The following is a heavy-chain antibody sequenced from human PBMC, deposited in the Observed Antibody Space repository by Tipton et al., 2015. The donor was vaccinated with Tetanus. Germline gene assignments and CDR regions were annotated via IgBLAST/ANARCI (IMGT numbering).Heavy chain of an antibody. CDR3: ARHLIYTYTSRYFDY. D-gene: IGHD5-18*01. J-gene: IGHJ4*02. CDR2: VSSSGNS. V-gene: IGHV4-4*08. Sequence: TLSLTCTVSGGSVSSYYWTWFRQPPGKRLEWIGFVSSSGNSNYSPSLTDRVTMSVDTSRNQFSLNLTSVTAADTAVYYCARHLIYTYTSRYFDYWCLGTLVTVSS. CDR1: GGSVSSYY.